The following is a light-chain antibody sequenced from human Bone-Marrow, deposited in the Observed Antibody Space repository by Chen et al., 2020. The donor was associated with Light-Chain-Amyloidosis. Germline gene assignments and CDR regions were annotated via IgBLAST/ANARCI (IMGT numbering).Light chain of an antibody. J-gene: IGKJ1*01. V-gene: IGKV2-28*01. CDR3: MQALQSPPT. CDR1: QSLSHSTGYNY. Sequence: DVVLTQSPLSLPVTPGEPASISCRSSQSLSHSTGYNYLDWYLQKPGQSPQLLIYLGSTRASGVPDRFSGSGSGTDFTLKIRRVETEDVGVYYCMQALQSPPTVGQGTKVEIK. CDR2: LGS.